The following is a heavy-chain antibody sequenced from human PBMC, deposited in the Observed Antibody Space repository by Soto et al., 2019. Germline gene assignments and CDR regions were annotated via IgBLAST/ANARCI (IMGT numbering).Heavy chain of an antibody. CDR1: GFSFKNYA. J-gene: IGHJ4*02. CDR3: ASEGGDFWSGYGG. Sequence: EVQLLESGGGLVQSGGSLRLSCAASGFSFKNYAMSWVRQAPGKGLEWVSAISGSGDNTYYADSVRGRFTISRDNSKSVVFLQMISLTAEDSAVYFCASEGGDFWSGYGGRGQGTLVTVSP. CDR2: ISGSGDNT. V-gene: IGHV3-23*01. D-gene: IGHD3-3*01.